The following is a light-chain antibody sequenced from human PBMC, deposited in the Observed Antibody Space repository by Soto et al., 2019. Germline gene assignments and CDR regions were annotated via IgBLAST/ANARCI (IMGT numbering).Light chain of an antibody. CDR3: QQYGSSSQAT. Sequence: EIVLTQSPGTLSVSPGERATLSCRASQSVSSNLAWYQQKPDQAPRLLIYGASARATGIPDRFSGSGSGTDFTLTISRVEPEDFAVYYCQQYGSSSQATFGGGTKVDIK. CDR2: GAS. J-gene: IGKJ4*01. CDR1: QSVSSN. V-gene: IGKV3-20*01.